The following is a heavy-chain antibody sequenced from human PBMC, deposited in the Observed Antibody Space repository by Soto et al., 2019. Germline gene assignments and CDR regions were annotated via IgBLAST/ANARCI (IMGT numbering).Heavy chain of an antibody. CDR2: INHSGGT. Sequence: SETLSLTCAVYGGSFSGYYWSWIRQPPGKGLEWIGEINHSGGTNYNPSLKSRVTISVDTSKNQFSLKLSSVTAADTAVYYCAIVGEQWLVRRYIQHWGQGPLVTVSS. D-gene: IGHD6-19*01. J-gene: IGHJ1*01. CDR1: GGSFSGYY. V-gene: IGHV4-34*01. CDR3: AIVGEQWLVRRYIQH.